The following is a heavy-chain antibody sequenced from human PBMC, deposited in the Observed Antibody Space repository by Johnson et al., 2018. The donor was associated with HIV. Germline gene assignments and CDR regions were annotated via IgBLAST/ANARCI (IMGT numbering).Heavy chain of an antibody. J-gene: IGHJ3*02. V-gene: IGHV3-15*01. CDR3: TTGWYSGYDLPNAFDI. Sequence: VQLVESGGGLVQPGGSLRLSCAVSGFTFSNAWMSWVRQAPGKGLEWVGRINSKTDGGTTDYAAPVKGRFTISRDDSKNTLYLQMNSLKTEDTAVYYCTTGWYSGYDLPNAFDIWGQGTMVTVSS. CDR2: INSKTDGGTT. CDR1: GFTFSNAW. D-gene: IGHD5-12*01.